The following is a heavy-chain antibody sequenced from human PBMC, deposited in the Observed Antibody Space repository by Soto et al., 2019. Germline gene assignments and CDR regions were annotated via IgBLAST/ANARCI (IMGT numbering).Heavy chain of an antibody. CDR2: IKQDGSEK. J-gene: IGHJ3*02. CDR1: GFTFSSYW. V-gene: IGHV3-7*01. CDR3: ARDVEAPGHCSGGSCYSGAFDI. D-gene: IGHD2-15*01. Sequence: EVQLVESGGGLVQPGGSLRLSCAASGFTFSSYWMSWVRQAPGKGLEWVANIKQDGSEKYYVDSVKGRFTISRDNAKNALYLQMNGLRAEDTAVYYCARDVEAPGHCSGGSCYSGAFDIWGQGTMVTVSS.